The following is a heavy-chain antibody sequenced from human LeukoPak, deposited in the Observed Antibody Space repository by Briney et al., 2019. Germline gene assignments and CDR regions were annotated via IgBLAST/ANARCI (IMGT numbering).Heavy chain of an antibody. CDR1: EFTFSSYS. CDR3: ARDLVGTAMASDY. J-gene: IGHJ4*02. Sequence: GGSLRLSCAGSEFTFSSYSMHWVRQAPGKRLEWVSSISGSSDDIYYADSVKGRFTVSRDNSKNTLYLQMNSLRAEDTAVYYCARDLVGTAMASDYWGQGTLVTVSS. D-gene: IGHD5-18*01. CDR2: ISGSSDDI. V-gene: IGHV3-21*04.